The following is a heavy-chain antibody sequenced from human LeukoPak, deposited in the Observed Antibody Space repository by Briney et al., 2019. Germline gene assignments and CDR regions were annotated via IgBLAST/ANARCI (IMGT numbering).Heavy chain of an antibody. CDR2: ISYDGSNK. V-gene: IGHV3-30*14. Sequence: PGGSLRLSCAASGFTFSSYAMHWVRQAPGKGLEWVAVISYDGSNKYYADSVKGRFTISRDNSKNTLYLQMNSLRAEDTAVYYCAGTRYCTNGVCRHYGMDVWGQGTTVTVSS. J-gene: IGHJ6*02. D-gene: IGHD2-8*01. CDR1: GFTFSSYA. CDR3: AGTRYCTNGVCRHYGMDV.